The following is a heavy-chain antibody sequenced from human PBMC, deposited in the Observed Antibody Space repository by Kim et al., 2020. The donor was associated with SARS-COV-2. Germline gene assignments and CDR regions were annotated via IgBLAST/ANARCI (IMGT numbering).Heavy chain of an antibody. J-gene: IGHJ6*02. CDR3: ARDKSMAYYYYGMGV. Sequence: PALKSRVTISVDTSKNQFSLKLSSVTAADTAVYYCARDKSMAYYYYGMGVWGQGTTVTVSS. V-gene: IGHV4-59*12. D-gene: IGHD2-8*01.